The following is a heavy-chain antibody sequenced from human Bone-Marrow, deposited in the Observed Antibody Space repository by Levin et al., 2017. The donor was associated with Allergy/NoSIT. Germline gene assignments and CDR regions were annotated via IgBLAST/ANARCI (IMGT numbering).Heavy chain of an antibody. CDR1: GFTFSSYA. D-gene: IGHD4-17*01. V-gene: IGHV3-23*01. J-gene: IGHJ4*02. CDR2: ISGSGGST. Sequence: GGSLRLSCAASGFTFSSYAMSWVRQAPGKGLEWVSAISGSGGSTYYADSVKGRFTISRDNSKNTQYLQMNSLRAEDTAVYSCAKVGDDGDSGGWNYFDYWGQGTLVTVSS. CDR3: AKVGDDGDSGGWNYFDY.